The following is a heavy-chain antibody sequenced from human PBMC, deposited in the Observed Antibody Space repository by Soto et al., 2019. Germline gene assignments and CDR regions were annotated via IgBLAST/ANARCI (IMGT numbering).Heavy chain of an antibody. CDR1: GYTFTSYY. CDR2: INPSTGTT. Sequence: ASVKVSCKASGYTFTSYYVHWVRQAPGQGLEWMAIINPSTGTTTYAQKFQGRVTMSSDSSTSTVYMELSRLRSEDTAVYYCARDLVPYYWGQGALVTVSS. D-gene: IGHD2-15*01. J-gene: IGHJ4*02. V-gene: IGHV1-46*01. CDR3: ARDLVPYY.